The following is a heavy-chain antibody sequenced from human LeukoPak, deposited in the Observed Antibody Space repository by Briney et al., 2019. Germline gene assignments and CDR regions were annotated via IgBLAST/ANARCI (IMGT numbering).Heavy chain of an antibody. Sequence: SETLSLTCTVSGGSISSYYWSWIRQPAGKGLEWIGRIHTSGSTNYSPSLKSRVTMSVDTSKNQFSLKLSSVTAADTAVYYCARARFYYDSSGRFFDSGGRGPRVTVP. J-gene: IGHJ4*02. CDR1: GGSISSYY. V-gene: IGHV4-4*07. CDR3: ARARFYYDSSGRFFDS. CDR2: IHTSGST. D-gene: IGHD3-22*01.